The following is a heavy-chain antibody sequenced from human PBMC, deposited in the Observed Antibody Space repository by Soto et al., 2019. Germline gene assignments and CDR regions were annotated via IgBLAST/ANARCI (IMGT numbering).Heavy chain of an antibody. D-gene: IGHD6-13*01. V-gene: IGHV3-23*01. Sequence: EVQLLESGGGLVQPGGSLRLSCAASGFTFSSYAMSWVRQAPGKGLEWVSAISGSGGSTYYADSVKGRFTISRDNSKNTLYLQMNSLRAEDTAVYYCAKDSAGEKPEEYYFAYWGQGTLVTVSS. CDR1: GFTFSSYA. J-gene: IGHJ4*02. CDR2: ISGSGGST. CDR3: AKDSAGEKPEEYYFAY.